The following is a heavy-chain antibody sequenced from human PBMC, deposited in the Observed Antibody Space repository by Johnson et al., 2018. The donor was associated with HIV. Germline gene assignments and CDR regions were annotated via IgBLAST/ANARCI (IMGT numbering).Heavy chain of an antibody. CDR2: TSFDGTKR. V-gene: IGHV3-30*04. J-gene: IGHJ3*02. CDR3: ARENQDAFDI. Sequence: QAQLVESGGGVVRPGGSLRVSCAASGFTFTSYNMHWVRQAPGKGLEWVAATSFDGTKRHYADTVKGRITISRDNSRNTMDLQMNSLRAEDTAVYYCARENQDAFDIWGQGTMVTVSS. CDR1: GFTFTSYN.